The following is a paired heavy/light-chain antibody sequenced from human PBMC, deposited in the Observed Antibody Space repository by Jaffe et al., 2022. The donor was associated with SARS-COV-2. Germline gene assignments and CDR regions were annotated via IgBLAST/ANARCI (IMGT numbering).Heavy chain of an antibody. CDR1: GFTFSSYA. D-gene: IGHD3-10*01. Sequence: QVQLVESGGGVVQPGRSLRLSCAASGFTFSSYAMHWVRQAPGKGLEWVAVISYNGSNKYYADSVKGRFTISRDNSKNTLYLQMNSLRAEDTAVYYCARDGGPDYGSGSFDYWGQGTLVTVSS. CDR2: ISYNGSNK. CDR3: ARDGGPDYGSGSFDY. V-gene: IGHV3-30*14. J-gene: IGHJ4*02.
Light chain of an antibody. V-gene: IGLV1-47*01. CDR3: AAWDDSLSGVV. CDR1: SFNIGSNY. J-gene: IGLJ2*01. CDR2: RNN. Sequence: QSVLTQPPSASGTPGQRVTISCSGSSFNIGSNYVYWYQQLPGTAPKLLIYRNNQRPSGVPDRFSGSKSGTSASLAISGLRSEDEADYYCAAWDDSLSGVVFGGGTKLTVL.